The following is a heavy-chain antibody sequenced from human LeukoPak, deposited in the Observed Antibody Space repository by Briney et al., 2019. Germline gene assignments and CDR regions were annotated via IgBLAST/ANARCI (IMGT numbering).Heavy chain of an antibody. CDR3: ARISGSLDPFVF. CDR2: ISAGGGNT. D-gene: IGHD3-3*02. CDR1: GFTFNKYG. J-gene: IGHJ4*02. Sequence: PGGSLRLSCAASGFTFNKYGMSWVRQAPGKGLEWVSTISAGGGNTYYADSVKGRFTISRDNSKNTLYLQMNSLRAEDTAVYYCARISGSLDPFVFWGQGTLVTVPS. V-gene: IGHV3-23*01.